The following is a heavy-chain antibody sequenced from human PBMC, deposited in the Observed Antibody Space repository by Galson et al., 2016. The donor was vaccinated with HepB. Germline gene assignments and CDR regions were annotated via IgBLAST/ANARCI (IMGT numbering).Heavy chain of an antibody. CDR3: AKRAHATGDYCGMDV. CDR1: GFTFSSYG. V-gene: IGHV3-74*01. CDR2: INTDGSTT. J-gene: IGHJ6*02. Sequence: SLRLSCAASGFTFSSYGMHWVRQAPGKGLVWVSRINTDGSTTNYADSVKGRFTISRDNAKNTLFLQMNSLRAEDTAVYYCAKRAHATGDYCGMDVWGQGTTVTVSS. D-gene: IGHD2-15*01.